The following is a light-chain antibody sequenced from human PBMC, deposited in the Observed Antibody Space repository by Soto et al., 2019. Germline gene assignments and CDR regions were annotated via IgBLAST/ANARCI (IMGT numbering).Light chain of an antibody. V-gene: IGKV2-28*01. CDR1: QSLLHSNGHTY. CDR2: AGS. Sequence: DIVMTQSPLSLPVTPGEPASISCKSSQSLLHSNGHTYLDWYLQKPGQPPQILIYAGSNRASGVPDRFSGSGSGTDFTLKISRVVPEDVGVYYCMQALQTPYTFGQGTKLEIK. J-gene: IGKJ2*01. CDR3: MQALQTPYT.